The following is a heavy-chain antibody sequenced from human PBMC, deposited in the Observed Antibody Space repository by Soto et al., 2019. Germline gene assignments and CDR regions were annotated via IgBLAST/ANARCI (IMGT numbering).Heavy chain of an antibody. Sequence: QVTLKESGPVLVKPTETLTLTCTVSGFSLSNARMGVSWIRQPPGKALEWLAHIFSNDEKSYSTSLKSRLTISKDTSKSQVVLTMTNTDPVYTATYYCARISHNWNDLVNFDYWGQGTLVTVSS. V-gene: IGHV2-26*01. CDR1: GFSLSNARMG. CDR2: IFSNDEK. CDR3: ARISHNWNDLVNFDY. D-gene: IGHD1-1*01. J-gene: IGHJ4*02.